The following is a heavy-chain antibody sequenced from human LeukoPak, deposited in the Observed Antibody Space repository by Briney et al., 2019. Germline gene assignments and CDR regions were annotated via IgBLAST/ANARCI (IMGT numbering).Heavy chain of an antibody. CDR1: GFTFSSYS. D-gene: IGHD1-26*01. CDR2: ISSSSSTI. Sequence: PGGSLRLSCAASGFTFSSYSMNWVRQAPGKGLEWVSYISSSSSTIYYADSVKGRFTISRDNAKNSLYLQMNSLRAEDTAVYYCAKEEEEGATALDYWGQGTLVTVSS. CDR3: AKEEEEGATALDY. J-gene: IGHJ4*02. V-gene: IGHV3-48*04.